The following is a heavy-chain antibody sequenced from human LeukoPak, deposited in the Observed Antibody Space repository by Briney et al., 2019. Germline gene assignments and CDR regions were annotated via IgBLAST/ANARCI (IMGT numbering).Heavy chain of an antibody. V-gene: IGHV3-66*01. CDR2: IYSDGST. J-gene: IGHJ4*02. D-gene: IGHD3-10*01. CDR3: TMLRGIIDPY. Sequence: GGSLRLSCVASGFTVSSNYMSWVRQAPGKGLEWVSVIYSDGSTNYADSVKGRFTISRDTSKNTAFLQMNSLRAEDTAVYYCTMLRGIIDPYWGQGTLVTVSS. CDR1: GFTVSSNY.